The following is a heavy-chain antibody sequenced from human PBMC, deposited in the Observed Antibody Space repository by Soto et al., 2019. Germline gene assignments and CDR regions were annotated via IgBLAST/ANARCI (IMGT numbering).Heavy chain of an antibody. CDR2: IRSKAYGGTT. Sequence: GGSLRLSCTASGFTFGDYAMSWFRQAPGKGLEWVGFIRSKAYGGTTEYAASVKGRFTISRDDSKSIAYLQMNSLKTEDTAVYYCTRDYPTYYYDSSGYIPIWGQGTMVTVSS. CDR1: GFTFGDYA. J-gene: IGHJ3*02. D-gene: IGHD3-22*01. CDR3: TRDYPTYYYDSSGYIPI. V-gene: IGHV3-49*03.